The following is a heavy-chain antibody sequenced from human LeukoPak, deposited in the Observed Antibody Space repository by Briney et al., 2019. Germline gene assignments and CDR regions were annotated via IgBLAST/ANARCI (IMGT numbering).Heavy chain of an antibody. CDR1: GFTFSSYG. J-gene: IGHJ4*02. V-gene: IGHV3-33*01. Sequence: GGSLRLSCAASGFTFSSYGMHWVRQAPGKGLEWVALIWYDGSNKYYADSVKGRFTISRDNSKNTLYLQMNSLRAEDTAVYYCARENGDYSSSFSPGYWGQGTLVTVSS. CDR3: ARENGDYSSSFSPGY. CDR2: IWYDGSNK. D-gene: IGHD6-13*01.